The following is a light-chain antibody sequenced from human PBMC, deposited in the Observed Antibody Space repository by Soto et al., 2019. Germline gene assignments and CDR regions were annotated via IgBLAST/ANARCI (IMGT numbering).Light chain of an antibody. Sequence: DIQMTQSPSTLSASVGDRVTITCRASQSISSWLAWYQQKPWKAPKLLIYDASSLESGVPTRFSGSGSGTEFTLTISSLQSDDFATYYCQQYNSYSTFGQGTKVEIK. CDR3: QQYNSYST. CDR1: QSISSW. CDR2: DAS. V-gene: IGKV1-5*01. J-gene: IGKJ1*01.